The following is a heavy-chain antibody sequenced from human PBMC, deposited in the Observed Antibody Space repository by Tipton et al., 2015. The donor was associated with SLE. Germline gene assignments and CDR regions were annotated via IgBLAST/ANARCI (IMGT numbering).Heavy chain of an antibody. J-gene: IGHJ4*01. Sequence: SLRLSCAASGFTFSNYWMHWVRQAPGKGLVWVSRIYTDGSRTHYADSVRGRFTISRDNAKNTVYLQMNSLRAEDTATYYCARGDISGYYVDYWATERWSPSPQ. D-gene: IGHD3-22*01. CDR3: ARGDISGYYVDY. CDR1: GFTFSNYW. CDR2: IYTDGSRT. V-gene: IGHV3-74*01.